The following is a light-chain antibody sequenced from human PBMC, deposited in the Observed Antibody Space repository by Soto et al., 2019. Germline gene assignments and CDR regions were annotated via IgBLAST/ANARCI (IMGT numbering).Light chain of an antibody. Sequence: QSVLTQPPSASGSPGQSVTISCTGTSSDVGGYNYVSWYQQYPGKAPKLMIYEVSKRPSGVPDRFSGSKSGKTASLTVSGLQPEDEADYYCTSYAGSNIWVFGGGTKVTV. V-gene: IGLV2-8*01. CDR3: TSYAGSNIWV. CDR2: EVS. J-gene: IGLJ3*02. CDR1: SSDVGGYNY.